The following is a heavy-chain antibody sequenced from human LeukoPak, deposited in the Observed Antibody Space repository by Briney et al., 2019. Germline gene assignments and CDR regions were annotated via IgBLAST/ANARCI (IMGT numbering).Heavy chain of an antibody. D-gene: IGHD3-10*01. Sequence: SGTLSLTCAVSGGSISSSNWWTWVRQPPGKGLEWIGEVYHSGSTTYNPSLKSRVTISVDKSKNQFSLRLSSVTAADTAVYYCASGLLWFGESPKIDYWGQGTLVTVSS. CDR2: VYHSGST. J-gene: IGHJ4*02. V-gene: IGHV4-4*02. CDR3: ASGLLWFGESPKIDY. CDR1: GGSISSSNW.